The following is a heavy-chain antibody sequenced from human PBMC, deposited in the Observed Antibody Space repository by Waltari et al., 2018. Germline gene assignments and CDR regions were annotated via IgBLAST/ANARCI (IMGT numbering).Heavy chain of an antibody. D-gene: IGHD6-19*01. CDR3: ARGGGLQQWLARGAFDI. V-gene: IGHV3-11*04. Sequence: QVQLVESGGGLVKPGGSLRLSCAASGFTFSDYYMSWIRQAPGRGLEWVSYISNSRSTIYYTNSVKCRFTVSRDNAKNSLYLQMNSLRAEDTAVYYCARGGGLQQWLARGAFDIWGQGTMVTVSS. J-gene: IGHJ3*02. CDR1: GFTFSDYY. CDR2: ISNSRSTI.